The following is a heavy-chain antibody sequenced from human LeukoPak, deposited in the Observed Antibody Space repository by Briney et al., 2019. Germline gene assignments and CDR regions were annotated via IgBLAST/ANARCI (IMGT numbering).Heavy chain of an antibody. CDR2: IYYSGST. CDR1: GGSISSSSYY. Sequence: SETLSLTCTVSGGSISSSSYYWGWLRQPPGKGLEWIGSIYYSGSTYYNPSLKSRVTISVDTSKNQFSLKLSSVTAADTAVYYCARLPRVQAVAGKGAFDYWGQGTLVTVSS. D-gene: IGHD6-19*01. V-gene: IGHV4-39*01. CDR3: ARLPRVQAVAGKGAFDY. J-gene: IGHJ4*02.